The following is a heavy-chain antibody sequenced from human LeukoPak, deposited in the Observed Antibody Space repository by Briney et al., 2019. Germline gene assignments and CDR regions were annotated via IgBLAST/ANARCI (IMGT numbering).Heavy chain of an antibody. Sequence: GGSLRLSCAASGFTFSSYGMHWVRQAPGKGLEWVAVIWYDGSNKYYADSVKGRFTISRDNSKNTLYLQMNSLRAEDTAVYYCARDRAPYSSSSYYYYGMDVWGQGTTVTVSS. CDR1: GFTFSSYG. J-gene: IGHJ6*02. D-gene: IGHD6-6*01. V-gene: IGHV3-33*01. CDR3: ARDRAPYSSSSYYYYGMDV. CDR2: IWYDGSNK.